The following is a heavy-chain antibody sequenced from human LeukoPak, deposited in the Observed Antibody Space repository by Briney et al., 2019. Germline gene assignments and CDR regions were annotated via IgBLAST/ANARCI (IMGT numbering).Heavy chain of an antibody. CDR2: IMPIFGTA. V-gene: IGHV1-69*06. CDR1: GGTFSSYA. D-gene: IGHD3-10*01. J-gene: IGHJ4*02. CDR3: ASRVGSGSYPTNDY. Sequence: ASVKVSSKASGGTFSSYAISWVRQAPGQGLEWMGGIMPIFGTANYAQKFQGRVTITADKSTSTAYMELSSLRSEDTAVYYCASRVGSGSYPTNDYWGQGTLVTVSS.